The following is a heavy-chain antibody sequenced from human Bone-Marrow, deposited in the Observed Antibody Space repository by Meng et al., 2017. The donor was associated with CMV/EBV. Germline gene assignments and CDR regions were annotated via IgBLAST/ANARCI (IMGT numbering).Heavy chain of an antibody. CDR3: ARNLLGYCSSTSCYKGGGEGDYYYGMDV. D-gene: IGHD2-2*02. CDR2: SNAGNGNT. CDR1: GYTFTSYA. V-gene: IGHV1-3*02. J-gene: IGHJ6*02. Sequence: ASVKVSCKASGYTFTSYAMHWVRQAPGQRLEWMGWSNAGNGNTKYSQEFQGRVTITRDTSASTAYMELSSLRSEDTAVYYCARNLLGYCSSTSCYKGGGEGDYYYGMDVWGQGTTVTV.